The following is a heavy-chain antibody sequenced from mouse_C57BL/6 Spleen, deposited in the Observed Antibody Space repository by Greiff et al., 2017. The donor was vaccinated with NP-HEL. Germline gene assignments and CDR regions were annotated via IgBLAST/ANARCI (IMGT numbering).Heavy chain of an antibody. V-gene: IGHV1-50*01. CDR3: ARRGPYCVSGGYYAMDY. CDR2: IDPSDSYT. CDR1: GYTFTSYW. Sequence: VQLQQPGAELVKPGASVKLSCKASGYTFTSYWMQWVKQRPGQGLEWIGEIDPSDSYTNYNQKFKGKATLTVDKSASTADMQLSSLTSEDAAVYYCARRGPYCVSGGYYAMDYWGQGTSVTVSS. D-gene: IGHD6-2*01. J-gene: IGHJ4*01.